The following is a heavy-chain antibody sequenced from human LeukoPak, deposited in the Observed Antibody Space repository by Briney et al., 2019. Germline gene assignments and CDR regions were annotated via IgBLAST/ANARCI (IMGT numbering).Heavy chain of an antibody. CDR2: INPNSGGT. Sequence: GASVKVSCKASGYTFTGYYMHWVRQAPGQGLEWMGWINPNSGGTNYAQKFQGRVTMTRDTSISTAYMELSRLRSDDTAVYYCARGGVTMVRGVNNWLDPWGQGTLVTVSS. V-gene: IGHV1-2*02. J-gene: IGHJ5*02. D-gene: IGHD3-10*01. CDR3: ARGGVTMVRGVNNWLDP. CDR1: GYTFTGYY.